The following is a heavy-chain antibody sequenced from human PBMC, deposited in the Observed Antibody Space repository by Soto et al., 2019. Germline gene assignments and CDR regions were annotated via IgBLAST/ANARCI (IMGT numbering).Heavy chain of an antibody. V-gene: IGHV3-23*01. J-gene: IGHJ6*03. Sequence: GDSLKISCAASGFTYNNFAMSWVRHAPGKGLEWVSEISGSTGTTYYADSVKGRFIISRDNSKNTLHLQMNSLRAEDTAVYYCAKDTSSSPYYMDVWGKRTTVTVSS. CDR3: AKDTSSSPYYMDV. D-gene: IGHD2-2*01. CDR1: GFTYNNFA. CDR2: ISGSTGTT.